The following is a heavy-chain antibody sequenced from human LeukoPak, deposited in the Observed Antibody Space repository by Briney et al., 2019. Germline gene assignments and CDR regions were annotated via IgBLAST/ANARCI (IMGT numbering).Heavy chain of an antibody. CDR3: AKAPGLGIQLWLGYFDY. CDR2: ISSSSSYI. J-gene: IGHJ4*02. CDR1: GFTFSSYS. Sequence: GGSLRLSCAASGFTFSSYSMNWVRQAPGKGLEWVSSISSSSSYIYYADSVKGRFTISRDNAKNSLYLQMNSLRAEDTALYYCAKAPGLGIQLWLGYFDYWGQGTLVTVSS. V-gene: IGHV3-21*04. D-gene: IGHD5-18*01.